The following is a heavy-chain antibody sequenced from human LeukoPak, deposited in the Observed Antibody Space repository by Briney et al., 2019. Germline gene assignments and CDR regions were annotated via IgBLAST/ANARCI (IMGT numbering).Heavy chain of an antibody. V-gene: IGHV3-7*01. CDR3: ARGLDYYYDSSGYYYQ. Sequence: GGSLRLSCAASGFTFSSYWMSWVRQAPGKGLEWVANIKQDGSEKYYVDSVKGRFTISRDNAKNSLYLQMNSLRAEDTAVYYCARGLDYYYDSSGYYYQWGQGTLVTVSS. D-gene: IGHD3-22*01. CDR2: IKQDGSEK. J-gene: IGHJ4*02. CDR1: GFTFSSYW.